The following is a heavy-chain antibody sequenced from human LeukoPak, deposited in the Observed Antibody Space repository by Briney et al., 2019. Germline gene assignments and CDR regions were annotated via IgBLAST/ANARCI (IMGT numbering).Heavy chain of an antibody. J-gene: IGHJ4*02. V-gene: IGHV3-30-3*01. Sequence: GGSLRLSCAASGFTFSSYAMHWVRQAPGKGLEWVAVISYDGSNKYYADSVKGRFTISRDNSKNTLYLQVNSLRAEDTAVYYCARDRAQYFGARGYFDYWGQGTLVTVSS. D-gene: IGHD3-3*01. CDR1: GFTFSSYA. CDR3: ARDRAQYFGARGYFDY. CDR2: ISYDGSNK.